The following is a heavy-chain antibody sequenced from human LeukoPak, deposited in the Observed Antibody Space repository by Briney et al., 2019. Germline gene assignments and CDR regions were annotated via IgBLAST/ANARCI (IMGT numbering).Heavy chain of an antibody. V-gene: IGHV3-21*04. Sequence: GGSLRLSCAASGFTFSTYSMNWVRQAPGKGLEWVSVISSSSSYMYYADSVKGRFTISRDNAKNSLYLQMNSLRVEDTAVYYCARDRGIVVVPAAMVEGGWFDPWGQGTLVTVSS. J-gene: IGHJ5*02. CDR1: GFTFSTYS. CDR3: ARDRGIVVVPAAMVEGGWFDP. D-gene: IGHD2-2*01. CDR2: ISSSSSYM.